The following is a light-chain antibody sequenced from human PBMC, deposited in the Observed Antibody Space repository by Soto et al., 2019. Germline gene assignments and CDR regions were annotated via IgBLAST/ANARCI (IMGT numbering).Light chain of an antibody. CDR2: KTS. CDR1: QSLNRW. J-gene: IGKJ2*01. V-gene: IGKV1-5*03. CDR3: QPYNTYS. Sequence: DIQMTQSPSTLSASVGDRVSITCRASQSLNRWLAWYQQKPGKAPKLLIYKTSTLASGVPSRFSGSGSGTEFTLTISNLQPDDFATYYCQPYNTYSFAQGTKLEIK.